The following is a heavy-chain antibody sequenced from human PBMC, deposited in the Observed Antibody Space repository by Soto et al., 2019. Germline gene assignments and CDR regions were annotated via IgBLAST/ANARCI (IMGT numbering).Heavy chain of an antibody. CDR2: IYYSGST. J-gene: IGHJ4*02. V-gene: IGHV4-59*01. CDR1: GGSISSYY. CDR3: AREVHGGYEGSYFDY. Sequence: SETLSLTCTVSGGSISSYYWSWIRQPPGKGLEWIGYIYYSGSTNYNPSLKSRVTISVDTSKNQFSLKLSSVAAADTAVYYCAREVHGGYEGSYFDYWGQGTLVTVSS. D-gene: IGHD5-12*01.